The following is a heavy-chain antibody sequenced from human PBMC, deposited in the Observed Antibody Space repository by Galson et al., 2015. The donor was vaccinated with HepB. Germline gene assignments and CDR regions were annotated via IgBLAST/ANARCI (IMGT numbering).Heavy chain of an antibody. V-gene: IGHV3-30*18. CDR1: GFTFSSYD. Sequence: SLRLSCAASGFTFSSYDMHWVRQAPGKGLEWVAVISYDGSNKYYADSVKGRFTISRDNSKNTLYLQMNSLRAEDTAVYYCAKESGSGWYRVGGMDVWGQGTTVTVSS. D-gene: IGHD6-19*01. CDR3: AKESGSGWYRVGGMDV. J-gene: IGHJ6*02. CDR2: ISYDGSNK.